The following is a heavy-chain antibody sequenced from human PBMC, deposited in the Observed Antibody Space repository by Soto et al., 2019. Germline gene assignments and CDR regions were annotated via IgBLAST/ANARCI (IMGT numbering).Heavy chain of an antibody. Sequence: PSETLSLTCAVSGYSIYSSYWWGWIRQPPGKGLEWIGYIYYTGSTYYNPSLRSRVTMSVDTSKNQFSLKLSSVTAVDTAVYYCARSVGELLRLDPWGQGTLVTVS. CDR3: ARSVGELLRLDP. D-gene: IGHD1-26*01. CDR2: IYYTGST. V-gene: IGHV4-28*01. CDR1: GYSIYSSYW. J-gene: IGHJ5*02.